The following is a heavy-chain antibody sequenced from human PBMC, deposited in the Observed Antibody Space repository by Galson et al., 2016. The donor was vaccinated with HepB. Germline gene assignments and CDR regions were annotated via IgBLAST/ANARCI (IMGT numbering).Heavy chain of an antibody. J-gene: IGHJ5*02. V-gene: IGHV3-30-3*01. CDR2: ISCDGSNK. Sequence: SLRLSCAASGFTFSSFAMHWVRQAPGKGLEWVAVISCDGSNKFYADSVKGRFTISRDNSKNTLYLQMNSLRAEDTAVYYCARDFRDPNSSGWYKWFDPWGQGTLVTVSS. D-gene: IGHD6-19*01. CDR3: ARDFRDPNSSGWYKWFDP. CDR1: GFTFSSFA.